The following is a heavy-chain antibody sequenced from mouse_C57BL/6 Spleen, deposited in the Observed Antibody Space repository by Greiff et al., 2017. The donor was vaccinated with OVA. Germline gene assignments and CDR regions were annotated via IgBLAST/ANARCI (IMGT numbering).Heavy chain of an antibody. CDR3: TRPFITTVAHWYFDV. J-gene: IGHJ1*03. CDR2: IDPETGGT. V-gene: IGHV1-15*01. D-gene: IGHD1-1*01. CDR1: GYTFTDYE. Sequence: QVQLQQSGAELVRPGASVTLSCKASGYTFTDYEMHWVKQTPVHGLEWIGAIDPETGGTAYNQKFKGKAILTADKSSSTAYMELRSLTSEDSAVYYCTRPFITTVAHWYFDVWGTGTTVTVSS.